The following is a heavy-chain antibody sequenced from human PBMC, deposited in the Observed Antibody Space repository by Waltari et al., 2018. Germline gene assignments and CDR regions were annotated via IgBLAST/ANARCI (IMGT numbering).Heavy chain of an antibody. CDR2: IKQDGSEK. V-gene: IGHV3-7*04. CDR1: GFTFTNHW. Sequence: EVQLVESGGGLVQPGGSLRLHCSGPGFTFTNHWMSWVRQAPGKGPEWVASIKQDGSEKYYVDSMKGRFTISRDNAKNSLSLQMDSLRAEDTAVYFCARGVTTVEYWGQGTLVTVSS. J-gene: IGHJ4*02. D-gene: IGHD2-21*02. CDR3: ARGVTTVEY.